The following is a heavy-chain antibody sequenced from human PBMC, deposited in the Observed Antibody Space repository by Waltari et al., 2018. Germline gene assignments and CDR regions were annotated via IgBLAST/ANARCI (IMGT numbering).Heavy chain of an antibody. D-gene: IGHD3-3*01. CDR1: GVSFSGYS. Sequence: QVQLQQWGAGLLKPSETLSLTCAVYGVSFSGYSWSWLRQPPGKGLEWIGEINHSGSTNYNPSLKSRVTISVDTSKNQFSLKLSAVTAADTAVYYCARGRDYYDFWSGYKRFDYWGQGTLVTVSS. CDR3: ARGRDYYDFWSGYKRFDY. V-gene: IGHV4-34*01. J-gene: IGHJ4*02. CDR2: INHSGST.